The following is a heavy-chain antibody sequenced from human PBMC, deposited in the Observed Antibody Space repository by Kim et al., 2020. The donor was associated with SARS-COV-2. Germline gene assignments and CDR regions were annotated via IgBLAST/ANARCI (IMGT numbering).Heavy chain of an antibody. CDR2: ISSSSSYI. CDR1: GFTFSSYS. CDR3: ARDEYYYGSGSYYPNYYYYGMDV. J-gene: IGHJ6*02. Sequence: GGSLRLSCAASGFTFSSYSMNWVRQAPGKGLEWVSSISSSSSYIYYADSVKGRFTISRDNAKNSLYLQMNSLRAEDTAVYYCARDEYYYGSGSYYPNYYYYGMDVWGQGTTVTVSS. V-gene: IGHV3-21*01. D-gene: IGHD3-10*01.